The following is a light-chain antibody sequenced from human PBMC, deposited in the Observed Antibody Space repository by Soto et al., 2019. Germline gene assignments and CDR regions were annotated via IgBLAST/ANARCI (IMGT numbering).Light chain of an antibody. V-gene: IGKV3-20*01. CDR3: QQYGSSPPWT. J-gene: IGKJ1*01. Sequence: EIVLTQSPGTLSLSPGERATLSCRASESVSSSYLAWYQQKPGQAPRHLIFGASSRATGTPDRFSGSGSGTDFTLTIRRLEPEDFAVYSCQQYGSSPPWTFGQGTEVEIK. CDR2: GAS. CDR1: ESVSSSY.